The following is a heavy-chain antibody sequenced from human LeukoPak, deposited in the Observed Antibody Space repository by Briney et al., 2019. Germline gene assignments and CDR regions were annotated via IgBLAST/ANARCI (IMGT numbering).Heavy chain of an antibody. D-gene: IGHD5-18*01. Sequence: PSETLSLTCTVSGGSISSGSYYWSWIRQPAGKGLEWIGRIYTSGSTNYNSSLKSRVTISVDTSKNQFSLKLSSVTAADTAVYYCAREGGYSYGDAPLHFDYWGQGTLVTVSS. V-gene: IGHV4-61*02. CDR1: GGSISSGSYY. CDR2: IYTSGST. J-gene: IGHJ4*02. CDR3: AREGGYSYGDAPLHFDY.